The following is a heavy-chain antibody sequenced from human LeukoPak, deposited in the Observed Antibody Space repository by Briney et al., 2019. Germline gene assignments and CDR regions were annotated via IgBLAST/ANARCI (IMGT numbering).Heavy chain of an antibody. J-gene: IGHJ4*02. D-gene: IGHD4-11*01. V-gene: IGHV3-48*04. CDR1: GFTFSSYA. Sequence: GGSLRLSCAASGFTFSSYAMHWVRQAPGKGLEWVSFISGSSSSSITYYADSVKGRFTISRDNAKNSLYLQMNSLRADDTAVYYCARAYSIFFDYWGQGTLVSVSS. CDR3: ARAYSIFFDY. CDR2: ISGSSSSSIT.